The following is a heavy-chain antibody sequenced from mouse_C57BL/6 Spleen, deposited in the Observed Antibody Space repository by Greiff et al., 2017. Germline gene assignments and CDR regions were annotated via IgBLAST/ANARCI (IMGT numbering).Heavy chain of an antibody. CDR3: ARRGDSNIDY. CDR2: IYPGDGDT. Sequence: QVQLQQSGPELVKPGASVKISCKASGYAFSSSWMNWVKQRPGKGLEWIGRIYPGDGDTNYNGKFKGKATLTADKSSSTAYMQLSSLTSEDSAVYFCARRGDSNIDYWGQGTTLTVSS. D-gene: IGHD2-5*01. V-gene: IGHV1-82*01. J-gene: IGHJ2*01. CDR1: GYAFSSSW.